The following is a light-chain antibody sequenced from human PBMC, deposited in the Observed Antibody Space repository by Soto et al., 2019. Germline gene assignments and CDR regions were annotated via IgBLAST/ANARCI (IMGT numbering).Light chain of an antibody. J-gene: IGKJ1*01. CDR2: GAS. CDR3: HQYASSLR. Sequence: EILLTQSPDSLSLSPGDRATLSCRASQSFSSTFFAWYQQKPGQAPRLLIYGASSRATGIPDRFSGSGSGKDFTSPISRLELKDFPVNSCHQYASSLRFAKGTKLKSN. V-gene: IGKV3-20*01. CDR1: QSFSSTF.